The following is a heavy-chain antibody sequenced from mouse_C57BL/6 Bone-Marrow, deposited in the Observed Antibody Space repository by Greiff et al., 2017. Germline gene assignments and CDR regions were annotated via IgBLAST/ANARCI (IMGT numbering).Heavy chain of an antibody. CDR2: IYPRSGNT. Sequence: VQLQQSGAELARPGASVKLSCKASGYTFTSYGISWVKQRTGQGLAWIGEIYPRSGNTYYNEKFKGKATLTADNSSSTAYMELRSLTSEDSAVYVCASDYYGSSFPYYYAMDYWGQGTSVTVSS. D-gene: IGHD1-1*01. J-gene: IGHJ4*01. V-gene: IGHV1-81*01. CDR1: GYTFTSYG. CDR3: ASDYYGSSFPYYYAMDY.